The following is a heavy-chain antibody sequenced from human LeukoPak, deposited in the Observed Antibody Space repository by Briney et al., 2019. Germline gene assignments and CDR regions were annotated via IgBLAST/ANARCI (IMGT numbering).Heavy chain of an antibody. CDR2: INHSGST. CDR1: GGSFSSYF. J-gene: IGHJ6*03. CDR3: ASSMLTGYYYMDV. D-gene: IGHD2-8*01. V-gene: IGHV4-34*01. Sequence: SETLSLTCAVYGGSFSSYFWTWIRQPPGKGLEWIGEINHSGSTNYNPSLKSRVTISLRTSENQFSLNLSSVTAADTAVYYCASSMLTGYYYMDVWGKGTTVTVSS.